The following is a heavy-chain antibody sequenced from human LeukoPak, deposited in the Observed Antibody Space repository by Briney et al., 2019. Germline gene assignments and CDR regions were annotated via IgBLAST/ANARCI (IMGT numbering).Heavy chain of an antibody. CDR3: AKDLLLLWFGVPSGY. V-gene: IGHV3-23*01. J-gene: IGHJ4*02. D-gene: IGHD3-10*01. CDR1: GFTFSSYA. CDR2: ISGGGGST. Sequence: GGSLRLSCAASGFTFSSYAMSWVRQAPGKGLEWVSAISGGGGSTYYADSVKGRFTISRDNSKNTLYLQMNSLRAEDTAVYYCAKDLLLLWFGVPSGYWGQGTLVTVSS.